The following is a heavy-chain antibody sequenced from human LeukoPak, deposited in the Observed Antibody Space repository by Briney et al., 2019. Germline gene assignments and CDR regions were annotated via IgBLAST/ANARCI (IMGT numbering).Heavy chain of an antibody. V-gene: IGHV3-64*04. J-gene: IGHJ6*02. CDR3: AKDPSYGDYVDYYYYYGMDV. Sequence: PGGPLRLSCSASGFTFSLYAMHWVRQAPGKGLEYVSAINSDGSYIYYADSVKGRFTISRDNSKNTLYLQMNSLRAEDTAVYYCAKDPSYGDYVDYYYYYGMDVWGQGTTVTVSS. D-gene: IGHD4-17*01. CDR2: INSDGSYI. CDR1: GFTFSLYA.